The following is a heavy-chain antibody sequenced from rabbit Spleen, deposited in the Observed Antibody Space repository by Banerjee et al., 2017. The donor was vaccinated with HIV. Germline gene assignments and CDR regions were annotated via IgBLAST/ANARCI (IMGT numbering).Heavy chain of an antibody. CDR1: GFSFSSGYY. CDR3: ARDFSTIDGL. V-gene: IGHV1S45*01. D-gene: IGHD4-1*01. CDR2: IYSGSDGST. Sequence: QEQLVESGGGLVQPEGSLTLTCTASGFSFSSGYYMCWVRQAPGKGLEWIACIYSGSDGSTGYASWAKGRFPISKTSSTTVTLQITSLTGADTATYFCARDFSTIDGLWGPGPLVTAS. J-gene: IGHJ6*01.